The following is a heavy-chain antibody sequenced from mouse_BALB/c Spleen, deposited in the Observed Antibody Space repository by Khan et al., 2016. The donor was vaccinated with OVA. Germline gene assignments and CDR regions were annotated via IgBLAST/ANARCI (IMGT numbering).Heavy chain of an antibody. Sequence: EVELVESGGGLVQPGGSRKLSCAASGFTFSDYGMAWVRQAPGKGSEWLSFISSLAYNFYYADTVTGRFTISRENAKNTLYLEMSSLRSEDTAMYYCARGGKGGFAYWGQGTLVTVSA. V-gene: IGHV5-15*02. CDR3: ARGGKGGFAY. CDR2: ISSLAYNF. J-gene: IGHJ3*01. CDR1: GFTFSDYG.